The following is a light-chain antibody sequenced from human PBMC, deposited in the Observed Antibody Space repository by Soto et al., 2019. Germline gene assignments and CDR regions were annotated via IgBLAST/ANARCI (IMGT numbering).Light chain of an antibody. Sequence: EIVLTQSPGTLSLSPGERATLSCRASQSVSSSYLSWYQQKPGQAPMLLIYGASSRATGIPDRFSGSGSGTDFTLTISRLEPEDFAVSYCQQYGSSLSLTFGGGTKVEIK. V-gene: IGKV3-20*01. CDR2: GAS. CDR3: QQYGSSLSLT. CDR1: QSVSSSY. J-gene: IGKJ4*01.